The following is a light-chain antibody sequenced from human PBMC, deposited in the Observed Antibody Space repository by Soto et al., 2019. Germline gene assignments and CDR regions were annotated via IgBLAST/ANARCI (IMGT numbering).Light chain of an antibody. CDR1: QSRESKL. Sequence: EIVLTQCPGTLSLSPGERATLSCNTXQSRESKLFPWCQHKPGQAPRXLXDHXSNRATGIPDRFSGGGSGTDFTLTISRLEPEDFAVYYCQQFSSDTLTFGGGTKVDI. J-gene: IGKJ4*02. CDR2: HXS. CDR3: QQFSSDTLT. V-gene: IGKV3-20*01.